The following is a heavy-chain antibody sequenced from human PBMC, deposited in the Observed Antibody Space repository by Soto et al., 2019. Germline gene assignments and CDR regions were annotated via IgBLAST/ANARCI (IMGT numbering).Heavy chain of an antibody. CDR3: ARDTSREPPKTGAPFGAFDI. CDR2: ISAYNGNT. Sequence: ASVKVSCKASGYTFTSYGISWVRQAPGQGLEWMGWISAYNGNTNYAQKLQGRVTMTTDTSTSTAYMELRSLRSEDTAVYYCARDTSREPPKTGAPFGAFDIWGQGTMVTVSS. CDR1: GYTFTSYG. J-gene: IGHJ3*02. V-gene: IGHV1-18*01. D-gene: IGHD1-1*01.